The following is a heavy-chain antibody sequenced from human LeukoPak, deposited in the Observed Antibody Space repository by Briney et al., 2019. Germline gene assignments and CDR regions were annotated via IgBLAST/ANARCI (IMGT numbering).Heavy chain of an antibody. Sequence: KASETLSLTCAVYGGSFSGYYWSWIRQPPGKGLEWIGEINHSGSTNYNPSLKSRVTISVDTSKNQFSLKLSSVTAADTAVYHCARVVVVAAGHDYWGQGTLVTVSS. CDR1: GGSFSGYY. CDR3: ARVVVVAAGHDY. V-gene: IGHV4-34*01. CDR2: INHSGST. D-gene: IGHD2-15*01. J-gene: IGHJ4*02.